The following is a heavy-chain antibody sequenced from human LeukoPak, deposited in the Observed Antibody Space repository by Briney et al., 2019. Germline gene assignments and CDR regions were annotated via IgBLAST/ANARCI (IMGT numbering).Heavy chain of an antibody. CDR3: ARGWGPAYCGGDCHRHFDY. V-gene: IGHV4-30-4*07. J-gene: IGHJ4*02. D-gene: IGHD2-21*02. CDR1: GCSLSRGGYS. Sequence: SETLSLTCAFSGCSLSRGGYSWNWIRQPPGKGLEWIGYIYNSGRTFYNPCLRRRVSLSVDTSEHVFSLTLNSMTAADTAVYYCARGWGPAYCGGDCHRHFDYWGQGTLVTVSS. CDR2: IYNSGRT.